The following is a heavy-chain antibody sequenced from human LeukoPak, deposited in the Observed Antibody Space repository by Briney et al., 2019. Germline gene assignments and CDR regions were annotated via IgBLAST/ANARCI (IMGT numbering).Heavy chain of an antibody. CDR2: IYHSGST. CDR3: ARHSDTIFGVVITYFDY. D-gene: IGHD3-3*01. J-gene: IGHJ4*02. V-gene: IGHV4-38-2*01. CDR1: GYSISSGYY. Sequence: PSETLSLTCAVSGYSISSGYYWGWIRQPPGKGLEWIGSIYHSGSTYYNPSLKSRVTISVDTSKNQFSLKLSSVTAADTAVYYCARHSDTIFGVVITYFDYWGQGTLVTVSS.